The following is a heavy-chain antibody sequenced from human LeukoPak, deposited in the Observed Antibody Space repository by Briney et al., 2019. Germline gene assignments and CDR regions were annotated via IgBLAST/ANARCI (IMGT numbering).Heavy chain of an antibody. CDR1: GFTFSDYY. CDR2: ISSSGSTI. J-gene: IGHJ4*02. Sequence: GGSLRLSCAASGFTFSDYYMNWIRQAPGKGLEWVSYISSSGSTIYYADSVKGRFTISRDDARSSLFLQMNSLRVEDTAVYYCASLHGDYVYWGQGTLVTVSS. V-gene: IGHV3-11*04. D-gene: IGHD4-17*01. CDR3: ASLHGDYVY.